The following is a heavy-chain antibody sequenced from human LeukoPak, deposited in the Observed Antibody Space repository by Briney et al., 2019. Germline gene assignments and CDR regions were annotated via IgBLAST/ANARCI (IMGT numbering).Heavy chain of an antibody. D-gene: IGHD3-16*01. Sequence: PSETLSLTCTVSGGSISSYYWTWIRQPPGKGLEWIAYIYYSGSTNYNPSLKSRVTISVDTSKNQFSLKLRSVTAADTAVYYCARSDGGYYFDYWGQGTLVTVSS. J-gene: IGHJ4*02. CDR1: GGSISSYY. CDR2: IYYSGST. CDR3: ARSDGGYYFDY. V-gene: IGHV4-59*08.